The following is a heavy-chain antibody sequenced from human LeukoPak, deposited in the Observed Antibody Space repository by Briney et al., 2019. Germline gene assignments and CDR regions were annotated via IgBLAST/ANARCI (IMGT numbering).Heavy chain of an antibody. CDR2: ISYDGSNK. CDR1: GFTFSRYG. D-gene: IGHD6-13*01. J-gene: IGHJ4*02. Sequence: PGRSLRLSCVASGFTFSRYGMHWVRPAAGKGREWVGVISYDGSNKYYAASVKGRFTISRDNSKNTLYLQMNSLRAEDTAVYYCARIGYSSSCTDFWGQGTLVTVSP. CDR3: ARIGYSSSCTDF. V-gene: IGHV3-30*03.